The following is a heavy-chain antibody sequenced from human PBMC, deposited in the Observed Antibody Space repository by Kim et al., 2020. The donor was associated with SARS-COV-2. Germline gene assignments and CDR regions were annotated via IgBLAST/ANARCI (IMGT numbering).Heavy chain of an antibody. D-gene: IGHD6-13*01. CDR1: GGSISSSSYY. Sequence: SETLSLTCTVSGGSISSSSYYWGWIRQPPGKGLEWIGSIYYSGSTYYNPSLKSRVTISVDTSKNQFSLKRSSVTAADTAVYYCATTSAANYGMDVWGQGTTVTVSS. J-gene: IGHJ6*02. CDR2: IYYSGST. CDR3: ATTSAANYGMDV. V-gene: IGHV4-39*07.